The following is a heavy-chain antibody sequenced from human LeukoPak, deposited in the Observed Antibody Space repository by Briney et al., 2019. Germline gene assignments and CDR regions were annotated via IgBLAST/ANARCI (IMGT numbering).Heavy chain of an antibody. V-gene: IGHV4-4*07. CDR3: ARMIAAAASDAFDI. CDR2: IYTSGST. Sequence: SETLSLTCTVSGGSISSYYWSWIRQPAGKGLEWIGRIYTSGSTNYNPSLKSRVTISVDTSKNQFSLKLSSVTAADTAVYYCARMIAAAASDAFDIWGQGTMVTVSS. D-gene: IGHD6-13*01. CDR1: GGSISSYY. J-gene: IGHJ3*02.